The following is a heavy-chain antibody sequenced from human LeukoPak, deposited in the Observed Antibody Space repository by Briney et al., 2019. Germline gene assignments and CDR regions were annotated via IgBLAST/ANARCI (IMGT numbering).Heavy chain of an antibody. CDR1: GYTFSGYY. CDR2: INPNSGGT. Sequence: GASVKVSCKASGYTFSGYYLHWVRQAPGQVLEWMGWINPNSGGTNYAQKFQGRVTMTRDTSISTAYMELSRLRSDDTAVYYCARVPPPDWGVNNWFDPWGQGTLVTVSS. CDR3: ARVPPPDWGVNNWFDP. V-gene: IGHV1-2*02. D-gene: IGHD3-16*01. J-gene: IGHJ5*02.